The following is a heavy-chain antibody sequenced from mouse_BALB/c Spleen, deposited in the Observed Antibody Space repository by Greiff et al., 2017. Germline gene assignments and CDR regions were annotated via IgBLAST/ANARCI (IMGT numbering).Heavy chain of an antibody. D-gene: IGHD4-1*01. CDR3: ATWDEEFAY. CDR1: GFSLTSYG. J-gene: IGHJ3*01. Sequence: QVQLKESGPGLVAPSQSLSITCTVSGFSLTSYGVHWVRQPPGKGLEWLGVIWAGGSTNYNSALMSRLSISKDNSKSQVFLKMHSLQTDDTAMYYCATWDEEFAYWGQGTLVTVSA. CDR2: IWAGGST. V-gene: IGHV2-9*02.